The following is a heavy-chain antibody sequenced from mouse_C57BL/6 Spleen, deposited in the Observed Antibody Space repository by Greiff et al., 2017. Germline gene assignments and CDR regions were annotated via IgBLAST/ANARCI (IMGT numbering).Heavy chain of an antibody. J-gene: IGHJ4*01. CDR1: GYTFTDYY. V-gene: IGHV1-26*01. CDR3: PITTVAPYAMDY. D-gene: IGHD1-1*01. Sequence: EVQLQQSGPELVKPGASVKISCKASGYTFTDYYMNWVKQSHGKSLEWIGDINPNNGGTSYNQKFKGKATLTVDKSSSTAYMELRSLTSEDSAVYYCPITTVAPYAMDYWGQGTSVTVSS. CDR2: INPNNGGT.